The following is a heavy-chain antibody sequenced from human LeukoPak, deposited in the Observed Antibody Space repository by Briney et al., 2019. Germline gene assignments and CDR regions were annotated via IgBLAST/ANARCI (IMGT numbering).Heavy chain of an antibody. J-gene: IGHJ6*02. CDR1: GYTFTGYY. Sequence: ASVKVSCKASGYTFTGYYMHWVRQAPGQGLEWMGWINPNSGGTNYAQKFQGRVTMTRDTSTSTAYMELSRLRSDDTAVYYCARGGPPPVKIRGMDVWGQGTTVTVSS. V-gene: IGHV1-2*02. D-gene: IGHD2-2*01. CDR2: INPNSGGT. CDR3: ARGGPPPVKIRGMDV.